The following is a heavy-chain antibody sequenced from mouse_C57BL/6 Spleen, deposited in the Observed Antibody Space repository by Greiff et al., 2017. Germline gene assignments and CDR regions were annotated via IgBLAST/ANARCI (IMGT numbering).Heavy chain of an antibody. Sequence: QVQLQQPGAELVKPGASVKLSCKASGYTFTSYWMHWVKQRPGQGLEWIGMIHPNSGSTNYNEKFKSKATLTVDKSSSTAYMQLSSLTSEDSAVYYCASSNYYYAMDDWGQGTSVTVSS. CDR1: GYTFTSYW. CDR3: ASSNYYYAMDD. CDR2: IHPNSGST. D-gene: IGHD2-5*01. J-gene: IGHJ4*01. V-gene: IGHV1-64*01.